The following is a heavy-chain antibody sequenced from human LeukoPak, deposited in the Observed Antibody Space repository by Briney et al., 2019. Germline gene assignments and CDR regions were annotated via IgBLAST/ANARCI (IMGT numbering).Heavy chain of an antibody. V-gene: IGHV4-4*02. CDR1: GGSISNTNY. CDR3: ARDHGSPDWFDP. CDR2: IFHSGST. J-gene: IGHJ5*02. Sequence: PSETLSLTCAVSGGSISNTNYWSWVRQPPGKGLEWIGEIFHSGSTNYNPSLKSRVTMSVDTSKNQFSLKLSSVTAADTAVYYCARDHGSPDWFDPWGQGTLVTVSS. D-gene: IGHD1-26*01.